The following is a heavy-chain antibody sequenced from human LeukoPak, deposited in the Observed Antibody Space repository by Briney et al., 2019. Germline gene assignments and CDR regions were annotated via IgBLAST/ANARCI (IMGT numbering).Heavy chain of an antibody. CDR2: IRYNGGFN. CDR1: GFTFSSYD. D-gene: IGHD3-10*01. J-gene: IGHJ4*02. Sequence: PGGSLRLSCAASGFTFSSYDMHWVRQAPGKGLECVAFIRYNGGFNYYADSVKGRFTISRDNSKNTLYLQMNSLRAEDTAVYYCARKATGYFDYWGQGTLVTVSS. V-gene: IGHV3-30*02. CDR3: ARKATGYFDY.